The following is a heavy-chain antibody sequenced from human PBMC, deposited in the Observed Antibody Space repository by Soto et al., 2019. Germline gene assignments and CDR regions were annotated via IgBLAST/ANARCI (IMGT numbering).Heavy chain of an antibody. CDR3: ARDRILGGLDV. D-gene: IGHD7-27*01. V-gene: IGHV4-61*01. Sequence: KSSETLSLTCTVSGGSVSSGSFYWTWIRQPPGKGLEWIGYIYNSETTNYNPSLKRRVTMLLDTSKNQFSLILTSVTAADTAVYYCARDRILGGLDVWGQGTTVTVSS. J-gene: IGHJ6*02. CDR2: IYNSETT. CDR1: GGSVSSGSFY.